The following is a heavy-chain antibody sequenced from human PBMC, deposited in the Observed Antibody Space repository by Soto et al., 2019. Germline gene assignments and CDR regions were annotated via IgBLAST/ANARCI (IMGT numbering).Heavy chain of an antibody. CDR3: AREARGGYSGIFDY. Sequence: QVQLQESGPGLVKPSETLSLTCTVSGTSISIYSWSWIRQPAGKDLEWVGRIYTDGSTNYHPSLKSRVIMSVDTSKNQFSLILSSVTAADTAVYYCAREARGGYSGIFDYWRRGALVTVSS. D-gene: IGHD5-12*01. J-gene: IGHJ4*02. CDR1: GTSISIYS. V-gene: IGHV4-4*07. CDR2: IYTDGST.